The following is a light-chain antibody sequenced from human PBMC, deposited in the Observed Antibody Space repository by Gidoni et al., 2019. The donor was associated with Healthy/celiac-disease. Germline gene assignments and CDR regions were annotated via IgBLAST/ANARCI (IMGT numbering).Light chain of an antibody. J-gene: IGKJ3*01. CDR2: AAS. V-gene: IGKV1-8*01. CDR1: QGISSY. Sequence: AIRLTQSPSSLSASTGDRVTITCRASQGISSYLDWYQQKPGKAPKLLIYAASTLQSGVPSGFSGSGSGTDFTLTISCLQSEDFATYYCQQYYSYPPTFGPGTKVDIK. CDR3: QQYYSYPPT.